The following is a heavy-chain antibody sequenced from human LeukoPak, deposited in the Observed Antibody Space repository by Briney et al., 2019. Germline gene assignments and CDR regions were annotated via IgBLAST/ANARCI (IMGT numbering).Heavy chain of an antibody. D-gene: IGHD6-13*01. V-gene: IGHV1-2*02. CDR3: ARDGAAAGMGWFDP. Sequence: ASVKVSCDASGYTLSVYYIHGVRQSPGRGRECRGCINPNIGGTDYAQKFRGRVTMTREMSTITVYMELSSLRSEETAVYYCARDGAAAGMGWFDPWRQGTLVTVSS. CDR1: GYTLSVYY. CDR2: INPNIGGT. J-gene: IGHJ5*02.